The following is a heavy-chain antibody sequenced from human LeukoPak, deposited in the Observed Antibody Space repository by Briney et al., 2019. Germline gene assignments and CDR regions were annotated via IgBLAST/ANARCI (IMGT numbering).Heavy chain of an antibody. Sequence: SGTLSLTCAVSGGSISSSNWWSWVRQPPGKGLEWIGEIYHSGSTNYNPSLKSRVTISLDRSKNQFSLKLSSVTAADTAVYYCARYGGSGTYFFDYWGRGTLVTVSS. CDR1: GGSISSSNW. D-gene: IGHD3-10*01. CDR2: IYHSGST. CDR3: ARYGGSGTYFFDY. V-gene: IGHV4-4*02. J-gene: IGHJ4*02.